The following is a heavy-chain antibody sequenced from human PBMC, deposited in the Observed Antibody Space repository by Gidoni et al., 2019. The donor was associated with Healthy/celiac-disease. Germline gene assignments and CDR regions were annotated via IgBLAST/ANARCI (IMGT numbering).Heavy chain of an antibody. V-gene: IGHV4-4*07. D-gene: IGHD6-19*01. J-gene: IGHJ3*02. CDR1: GASISSYY. CDR2: IYTSGST. CDR3: ARDPVAVAAIDAFDI. Sequence: QVQLQESGPGLVQPSETLSLTCTVSGASISSYYWSWIRQPAGKGLEWIGRIYTSGSTTYNPSLKIRVTMSVDTSKNQFSLKLSSVTAADTAVYYCARDPVAVAAIDAFDIWGQGTMVTVSS.